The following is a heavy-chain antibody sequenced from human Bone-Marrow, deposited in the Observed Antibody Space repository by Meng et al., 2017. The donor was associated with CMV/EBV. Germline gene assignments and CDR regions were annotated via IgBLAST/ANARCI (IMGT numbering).Heavy chain of an antibody. D-gene: IGHD3-3*01. CDR2: IYYSGST. V-gene: IGHV4-39*01. CDR3: ARNKGSLEWLSRYYYYGMDV. J-gene: IGHJ6*02. Sequence: SETLSLTCTVSGGSISSSSYYWGWIRQPPGKGLEWIGRIYYSGSTYYSPSLKSRVTISVDTSKNKFSLKLSSVTAADTAVYYCARNKGSLEWLSRYYYYGMDVWGQGTTVTVSS. CDR1: GGSISSSSYY.